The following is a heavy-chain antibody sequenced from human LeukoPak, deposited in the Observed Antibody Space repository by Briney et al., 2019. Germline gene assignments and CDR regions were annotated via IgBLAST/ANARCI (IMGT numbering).Heavy chain of an antibody. CDR3: ARDRYRLYYYYGMDV. CDR1: GFTFSSYG. D-gene: IGHD1-26*01. J-gene: IGHJ6*02. CDR2: IWYDGSNK. V-gene: IGHV3-33*01. Sequence: GRSLRLSCAASGFTFSSYGMHWVRQAPGKGLEWVAVIWYDGSNKYYADSVKGRFTISRDNSKNTLYLQMNSLRAEDTAVYYCARDRYRLYYYYGMDVWGQGTTVTVSS.